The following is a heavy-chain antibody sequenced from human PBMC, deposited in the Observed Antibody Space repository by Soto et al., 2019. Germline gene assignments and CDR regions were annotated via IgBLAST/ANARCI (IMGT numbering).Heavy chain of an antibody. CDR3: ASGKDYAEGGY. J-gene: IGHJ4*02. D-gene: IGHD4-17*01. CDR1: GFTFSSYS. V-gene: IGHV3-48*02. CDR2: ISSSSSTI. Sequence: EVQLVESGGGLVQPGGSLRLSCAASGFTFSSYSMNWVRQAPGKGLEWASYISSSSSTIYYADSVKGRFTIYRDNAKNSLYLQMNSLREEDTAVYYCASGKDYAEGGYWGQGTLVTVS.